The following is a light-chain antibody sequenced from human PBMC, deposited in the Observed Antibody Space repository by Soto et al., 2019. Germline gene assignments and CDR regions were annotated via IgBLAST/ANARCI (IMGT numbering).Light chain of an antibody. CDR3: QQSYSNRWT. V-gene: IGKV1-39*01. Sequence: DIQMTQSPSSLSASVGDRVTITCRASRSISGYLAWFQQKPGKAPQVLIYTASSLQSGVPSRFSGSGSGTDFTLTITSLQPEDFATYYCQQSYSNRWTFGQGTKVDIK. CDR2: TAS. CDR1: RSISGY. J-gene: IGKJ1*01.